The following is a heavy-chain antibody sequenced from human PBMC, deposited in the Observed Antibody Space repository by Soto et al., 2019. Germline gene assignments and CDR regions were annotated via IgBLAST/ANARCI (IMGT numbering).Heavy chain of an antibody. V-gene: IGHV4-31*03. Sequence: QVQLQESGPGLVKPSQTLSLTCTVSGGSISSGGYYWSWIRQHPGKGLEWIGYIHYSGSTYYNPSLKSRVTISVDTSKNQFSLKLSSVTAADTAVYYCAREDGTKTRPNNWFDPWGQGTLVTVSS. CDR2: IHYSGST. J-gene: IGHJ5*02. CDR1: GGSISSGGYY. D-gene: IGHD1-1*01. CDR3: AREDGTKTRPNNWFDP.